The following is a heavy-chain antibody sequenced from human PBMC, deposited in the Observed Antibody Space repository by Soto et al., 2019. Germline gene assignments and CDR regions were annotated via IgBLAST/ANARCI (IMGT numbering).Heavy chain of an antibody. CDR1: GFTFSSYA. CDR2: ISGSGGRT. Sequence: PGGSLRLSCAASGFTFSSYAMSWVRQAPGKGLEWVSGISGSGGRTYYADSVKGRFTISRDNSKNTLYLQMNSLRAEDTALYYCARDCSSSSCSVWRYWGQGTQVTVSS. CDR3: ARDCSSSSCSVWRY. V-gene: IGHV3-23*01. D-gene: IGHD2-2*01. J-gene: IGHJ4*02.